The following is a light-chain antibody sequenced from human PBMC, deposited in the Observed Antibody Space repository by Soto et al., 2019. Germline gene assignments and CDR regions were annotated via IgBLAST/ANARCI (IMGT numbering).Light chain of an antibody. CDR1: QSVSSY. V-gene: IGKV3-11*01. Sequence: EIVLTQSPATLSLSPGERATLSCRASQSVSSYLAWSQQKPGQAPRLLIYAASNRATGIPARFSGSGSGTGFNLATGSLEPEDFAVSYCQQRSNWSPYAFGQGTKLEIK. J-gene: IGKJ2*01. CDR3: QQRSNWSPYA. CDR2: AAS.